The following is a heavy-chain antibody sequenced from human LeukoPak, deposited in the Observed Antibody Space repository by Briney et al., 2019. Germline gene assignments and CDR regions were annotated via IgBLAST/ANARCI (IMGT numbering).Heavy chain of an antibody. CDR3: AKYGGSGWVIDY. J-gene: IGHJ4*02. Sequence: PSETLSLTCTVSGGSIRNNYWTWIRQPPGKGLEYIGYIYYTGGTNYNPSLKSRVTISVDTSKNQFFLKLNSVTAADTAVYFCAKYGGSGWVIDYWGQGTLVTVSS. D-gene: IGHD6-19*01. CDR1: GGSIRNNY. V-gene: IGHV4-59*08. CDR2: IYYTGGT.